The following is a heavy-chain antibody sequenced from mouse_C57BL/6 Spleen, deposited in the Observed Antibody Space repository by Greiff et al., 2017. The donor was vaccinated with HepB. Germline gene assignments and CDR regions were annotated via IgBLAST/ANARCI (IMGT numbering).Heavy chain of an antibody. D-gene: IGHD1-1*01. J-gene: IGHJ3*01. CDR2: IRSKSNNYAT. Sequence: EVHLVESGGGLVQPKGSLKLSCAASGFSFNTYAMNWVRQAPGKGLEWVARIRSKSNNYATYYADSVKDRFTISRDASESMLHLQMNNLKTEDTAMYYCVRQDYYGGFAYWGQGTLVTVSA. CDR3: VRQDYYGGFAY. V-gene: IGHV10-1*01. CDR1: GFSFNTYA.